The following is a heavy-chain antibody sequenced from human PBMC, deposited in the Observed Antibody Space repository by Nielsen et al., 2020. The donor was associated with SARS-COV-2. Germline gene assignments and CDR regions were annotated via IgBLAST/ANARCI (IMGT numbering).Heavy chain of an antibody. J-gene: IGHJ5*02. CDR1: GYSFTSYW. D-gene: IGHD3-10*01. CDR3: ARSGITRVRGVITRGWVDP. V-gene: IGHV5-51*01. CDR2: IYPGDSDT. Sequence: GESLKISCKGSGYSFTSYWIGWVRQMPGKGLEWMGIIYPGDSDTRYSPSFQGQVTISADKSISTAYLQWSSLKASDTAMYYCARSGITRVRGVITRGWVDPWGQGTLVTVPS.